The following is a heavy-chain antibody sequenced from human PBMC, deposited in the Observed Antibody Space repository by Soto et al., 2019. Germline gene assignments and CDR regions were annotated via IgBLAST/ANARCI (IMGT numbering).Heavy chain of an antibody. CDR3: ASGRYCSSTSCYAPIYYGMDV. V-gene: IGHV1-69*13. J-gene: IGHJ6*02. CDR2: IIPISGTV. Sequence: ASVKVSCKASGGTFSSYAISWVRQAPGQGLEWMGGIIPISGTVNYAQKFQGRVTITADESTSTAYMELSSLRSEDTAVYYCASGRYCSSTSCYAPIYYGMDVWGQGTTVTVSS. CDR1: GGTFSSYA. D-gene: IGHD2-2*01.